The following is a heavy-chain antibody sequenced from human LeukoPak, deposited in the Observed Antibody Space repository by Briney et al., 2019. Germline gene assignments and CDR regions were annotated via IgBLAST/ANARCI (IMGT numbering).Heavy chain of an antibody. CDR1: GGSISSYY. V-gene: IGHV4-4*07. J-gene: IGHJ4*02. CDR2: IYTSGST. CDR3: ARDNSDILTGYYRAFDY. D-gene: IGHD3-9*01. Sequence: SETLSLTCTVSGGSISSYYWSWIRQPAGKGLEWIGRIYTSGSTNYNPSLKSRVTMSVDTSKNQFSLKLSSVTAADTAVYYCARDNSDILTGYYRAFDYWAREPWSPSPQ.